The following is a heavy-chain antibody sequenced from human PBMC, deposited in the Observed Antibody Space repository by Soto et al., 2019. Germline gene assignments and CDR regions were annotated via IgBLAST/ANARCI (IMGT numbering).Heavy chain of an antibody. V-gene: IGHV4-59*01. CDR1: GGSISSYY. CDR3: ARSLAAAGTWYFDY. J-gene: IGHJ4*02. CDR2: IYYSGST. D-gene: IGHD6-13*01. Sequence: SETLSLTCTVSGGSISSYYWSWIRQPPGKGLEWIGYIYYSGSTNYNPSLKSRVTISVDTSKNQFSLKLSSVTTADTAVYYCARSLAAAGTWYFDYWGQGTLVTVSS.